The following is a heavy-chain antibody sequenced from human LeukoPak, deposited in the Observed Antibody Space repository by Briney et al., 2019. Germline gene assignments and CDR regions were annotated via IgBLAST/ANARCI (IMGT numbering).Heavy chain of an antibody. J-gene: IGHJ4*02. V-gene: IGHV4-30-2*01. CDR1: GGSISSGGYS. CDR3: ARALGYYYDSFDY. D-gene: IGHD3-22*01. Sequence: PSETLSLTCAVSGGSISSGGYSWSWIRQPPGKGLAWIGYIYHSGSTYYNPSLKSRVTISVDRSKNQFSLKLSSVTAADTAVYYCARALGYYYDSFDYWGQGTLVTVSS. CDR2: IYHSGST.